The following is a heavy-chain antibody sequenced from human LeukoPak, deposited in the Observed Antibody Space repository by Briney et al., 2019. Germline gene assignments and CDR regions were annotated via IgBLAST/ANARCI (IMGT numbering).Heavy chain of an antibody. Sequence: GESLKISCQASGYSFTSYWIGWVRQMPGKGLEWMGIVYPGDSDTRYSPSFQGQVTISADKSISTAYLQWSSLKASDTAMYYCARRRYSTGWYFFDYWGQGTLVTVSS. D-gene: IGHD6-19*01. CDR2: VYPGDSDT. CDR1: GYSFTSYW. CDR3: ARRRYSTGWYFFDY. J-gene: IGHJ4*02. V-gene: IGHV5-51*01.